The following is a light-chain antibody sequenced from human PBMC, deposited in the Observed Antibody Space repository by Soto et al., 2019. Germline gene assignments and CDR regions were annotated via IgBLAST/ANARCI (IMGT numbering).Light chain of an antibody. CDR2: GAS. CDR1: QDINSY. J-gene: IGKJ4*01. CDR3: QQYNIYPLT. V-gene: IGKV1D-16*01. Sequence: DVQMTQSPSSLSASVGDRVTITCRASQDINSYLAWYQQKPGNAPKSLIYGASSLQTGVPSRCSGSESGTDFTLTISNLQPEDSATYYCQQYNIYPLTFGGGTKVEIK.